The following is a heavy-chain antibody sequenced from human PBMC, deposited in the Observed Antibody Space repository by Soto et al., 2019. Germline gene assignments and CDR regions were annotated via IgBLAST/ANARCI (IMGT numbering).Heavy chain of an antibody. CDR1: GGTFSSYA. J-gene: IGHJ6*02. Sequence: ASVKVSCKASGGTFSSYAISWVRQAPGQGLEWMGGIIPILGTANYAQKFQGRVTITADESTSTAYMELSSLRSEDTAVYYCARAQNSFTIFGVVTTPYNVWGQGTTVTVSS. V-gene: IGHV1-69*13. CDR3: ARAQNSFTIFGVVTTPYNV. CDR2: IIPILGTA. D-gene: IGHD3-3*01.